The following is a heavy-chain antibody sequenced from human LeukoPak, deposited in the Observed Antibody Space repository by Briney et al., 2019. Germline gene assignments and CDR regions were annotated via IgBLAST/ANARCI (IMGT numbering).Heavy chain of an antibody. J-gene: IGHJ6*02. D-gene: IGHD3-10*01. CDR2: IYYSGST. CDR1: GVSITSYY. Sequence: SETLSLTCTVSGVSITSYYWSWIRQPPGKGLEWIGYIYYSGSTKYNPSLKSRVTISVDTPKNQFSLKLSSVTAADTAVYYCARDLWFGFQYGMDVWGQGTTVTVSS. CDR3: ARDLWFGFQYGMDV. V-gene: IGHV4-59*01.